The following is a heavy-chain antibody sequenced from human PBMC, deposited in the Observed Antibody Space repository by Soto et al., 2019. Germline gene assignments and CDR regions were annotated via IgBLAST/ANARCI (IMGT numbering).Heavy chain of an antibody. J-gene: IGHJ6*02. Sequence: EVQLVESGGGLVKPGGSLRLSCAASGFTFSSYSMNWVRQAPGKGLEWVSSISSSSSYIYYADSVKGRFTISRDNAKNSLYLQMNSLRAEDTAVYYCARDNGDYASHYYYYGMDVWGQGTTVTVSS. CDR2: ISSSSSYI. CDR1: GFTFSSYS. CDR3: ARDNGDYASHYYYYGMDV. D-gene: IGHD4-17*01. V-gene: IGHV3-21*01.